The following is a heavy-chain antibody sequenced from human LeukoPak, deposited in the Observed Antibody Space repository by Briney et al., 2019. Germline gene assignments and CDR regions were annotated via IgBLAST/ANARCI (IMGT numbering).Heavy chain of an antibody. Sequence: ASVKVSCKASGYTFTSYGISWVRQAPGQGLEWMGWVSAYNGNTNYTQKLQGRVTMTTDTSTSTAYMELRSLRSDDTAVYYCARDWSRWRYFDLWGRGTLVTVSS. CDR3: ARDWSRWRYFDL. D-gene: IGHD5-24*01. CDR2: VSAYNGNT. V-gene: IGHV1-18*01. J-gene: IGHJ2*01. CDR1: GYTFTSYG.